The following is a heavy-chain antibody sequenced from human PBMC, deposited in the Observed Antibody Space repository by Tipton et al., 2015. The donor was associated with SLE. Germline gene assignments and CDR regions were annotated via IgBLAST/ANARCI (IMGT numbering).Heavy chain of an antibody. J-gene: IGHJ3*02. D-gene: IGHD1-26*01. CDR1: GGSISSYY. V-gene: IGHV4-59*01. CDR3: ARGSGSLLDAFDI. Sequence: TLSLTCTVSGGSISSYYWSWIRQPPGKGLEWIGYIYYSGSTNYNPSLKSRVTISVDTSKNQFSLKLSSVTAADTAVYYCARGSGSLLDAFDIWGQGTMVTVSS. CDR2: IYYSGST.